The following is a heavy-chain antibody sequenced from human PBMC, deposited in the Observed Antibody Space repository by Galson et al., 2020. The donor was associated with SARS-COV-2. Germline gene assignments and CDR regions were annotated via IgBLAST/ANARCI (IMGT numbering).Heavy chain of an antibody. CDR2: VSHNGGT. Sequence: SETLSLTCAVSGASLSSGRYSWNWIRQPPGKGLEWIGYVSHNGGTYYNPSLNSRVTISVDRSKNQFSLNLTSVTAADTAVYYCARLHYGEYAPEAFDIWGPGTRVTVAS. CDR1: GASLSSGRYS. D-gene: IGHD4-17*01. V-gene: IGHV4-30-2*01. CDR3: ARLHYGEYAPEAFDI. J-gene: IGHJ3*02.